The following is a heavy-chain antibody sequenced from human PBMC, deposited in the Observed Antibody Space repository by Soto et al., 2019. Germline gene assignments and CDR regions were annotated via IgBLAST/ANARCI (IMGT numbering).Heavy chain of an antibody. J-gene: IGHJ6*03. CDR3: AREEMPTVNNYYYYMDV. D-gene: IGHD4-4*01. V-gene: IGHV1-46*03. CDR2: INPFDDST. CDR1: GYTFTSYY. Sequence: QVQLVQSGAEVKKPGASVKVSCKASGYTFTSYYIHWVRQAPGQGLEWMGVINPFDDSTIYAQRFQGRVTMTRDTSTSTVFMEVSSLRSEDTAVYHCAREEMPTVNNYYYYMDVWGKGTTVTVSS.